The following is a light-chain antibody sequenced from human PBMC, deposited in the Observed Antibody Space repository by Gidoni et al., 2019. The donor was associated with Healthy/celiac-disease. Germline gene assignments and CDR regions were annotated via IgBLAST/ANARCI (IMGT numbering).Light chain of an antibody. CDR2: AAS. Sequence: DIQMTQSPSSLSASVGDRDTITCRASHSISSYLNWYQKKPGKAPKLLIDAASSLQSGVPSRFSGRGSGTDFTLTIFSLQHEDFATYYCQQSYSTPVSFGQGTKLESK. CDR1: HSISSY. J-gene: IGKJ2*03. V-gene: IGKV1-39*01. CDR3: QQSYSTPVS.